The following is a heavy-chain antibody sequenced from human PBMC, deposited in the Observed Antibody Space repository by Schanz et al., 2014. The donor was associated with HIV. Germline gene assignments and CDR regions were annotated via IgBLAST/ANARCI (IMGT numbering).Heavy chain of an antibody. Sequence: QVQLVESGGGVVQPGRSLRLSCAASGFTFSTYVMHWVRQAPGKGLEWGAIIWFDGSNQYYADSVRGRFTISRDNSKNTLYLQMNSLRAEDTAVYYCVRGLLFQGFFDSWGQGALVTVSS. CDR1: GFTFSTYV. J-gene: IGHJ4*02. CDR3: VRGLLFQGFFDS. CDR2: IWFDGSNQ. D-gene: IGHD3-10*01. V-gene: IGHV3-33*01.